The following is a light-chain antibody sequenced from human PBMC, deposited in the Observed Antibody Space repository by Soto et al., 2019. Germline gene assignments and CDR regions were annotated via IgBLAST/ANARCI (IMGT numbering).Light chain of an antibody. CDR1: QSVSSK. CDR2: GAS. Sequence: EKVMTQSPATLSVSPGERATLSCRASQSVSSKLAWYQQKPCQAPRLLIYGASTRATDIPARFSGSGSGTEFTLTISRLQSEDFAVYYCQQYNNWPRTFGQGTKVEIK. J-gene: IGKJ1*01. V-gene: IGKV3-15*01. CDR3: QQYNNWPRT.